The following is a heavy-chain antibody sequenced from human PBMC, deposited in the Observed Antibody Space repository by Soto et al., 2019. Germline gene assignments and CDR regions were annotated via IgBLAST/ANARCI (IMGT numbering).Heavy chain of an antibody. V-gene: IGHV3-11*01. CDR1: GFTFSDYY. J-gene: IGHJ3*02. Sequence: GSLRLSCAASGFTFSDYYMSWIRQAPGKGLEWVSYISSSGSTIYYADSVKGRFTISRDNAKNSLYLQMNSLRAEDTAVYYCAKPYSSSWLHDAFDIWGQGTMVTVSS. CDR2: ISSSGSTI. CDR3: AKPYSSSWLHDAFDI. D-gene: IGHD6-13*01.